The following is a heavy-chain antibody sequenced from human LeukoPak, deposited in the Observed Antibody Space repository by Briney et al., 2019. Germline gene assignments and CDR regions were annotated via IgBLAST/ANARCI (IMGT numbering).Heavy chain of an antibody. Sequence: GASVKVSCKASGYTFTSYYMHWVRQAPGQGLEWMGGIIPIFGTANYAQKFQGRVTITADESTSTAYMELSSLRSEDTAVYYCARGSYGSGSDWGQGTLVTVSS. D-gene: IGHD3-10*01. CDR3: ARGSYGSGSD. CDR1: GYTFTSYY. J-gene: IGHJ4*02. V-gene: IGHV1-69*13. CDR2: IIPIFGTA.